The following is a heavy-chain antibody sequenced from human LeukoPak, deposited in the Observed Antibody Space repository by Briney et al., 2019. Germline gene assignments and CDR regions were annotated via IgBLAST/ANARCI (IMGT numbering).Heavy chain of an antibody. CDR2: INHSGST. Sequence: SETLSLTCAVYGGSFSGYYWSWIRQPPGKGLEWIGEINHSGSTNYNPSLKSRVTISVDTSKNQFSLKLSSVTAADTAVYYCARGGNGNWIDPWGQGTLVTVSS. CDR3: ARGGNGNWIDP. CDR1: GGSFSGYY. V-gene: IGHV4-34*01. D-gene: IGHD1-1*01. J-gene: IGHJ5*02.